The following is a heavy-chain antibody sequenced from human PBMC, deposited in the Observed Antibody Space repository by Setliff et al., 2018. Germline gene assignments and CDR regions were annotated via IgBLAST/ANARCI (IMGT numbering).Heavy chain of an antibody. V-gene: IGHV1-3*01. CDR2: INAGNGNT. D-gene: IGHD5-18*01. Sequence: ASVKVSCKASGYTFTSYAMHWVRQAPGQRLEWMGWINAGNGNTKYSQKFQGRVTITADESTSTAYMELSSLRSEDTAVYYCARERPRGYSYGYDYYYYGMDVWGQGTTVTVSS. J-gene: IGHJ6*02. CDR1: GYTFTSYA. CDR3: ARERPRGYSYGYDYYYYGMDV.